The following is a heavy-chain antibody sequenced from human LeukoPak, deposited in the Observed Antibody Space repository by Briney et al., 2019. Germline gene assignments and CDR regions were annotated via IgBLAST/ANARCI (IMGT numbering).Heavy chain of an antibody. D-gene: IGHD3-22*01. CDR3: AKLLYYYDSSQPY. CDR1: GFTFSSYG. V-gene: IGHV3-30*02. CDR2: IRYDGSNK. Sequence: PGGSLRLSCAASGFTFSSYGMHWVRQAPGKGPEWVAFIRYDGSNKYYADSVKGRFTISRDNSKNTLYLQMNSLRAEDTAVYYCAKLLYYYDSSQPYWGQGTLVTVSS. J-gene: IGHJ4*02.